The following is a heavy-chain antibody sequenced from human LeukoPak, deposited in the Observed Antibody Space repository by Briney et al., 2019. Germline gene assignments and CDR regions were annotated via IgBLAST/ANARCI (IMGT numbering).Heavy chain of an antibody. V-gene: IGHV1-2*02. Sequence: ASAKVSCKASGYTFTGYYMHWVRQAPGQGLEWMGWINPNSGGTNYAQKFQGRVTMTRDTSISTAYMELSRLRSDDTAVYYCARVMAARQDNWFDPWGQGTLVTVSS. CDR2: INPNSGGT. D-gene: IGHD6-6*01. CDR1: GYTFTGYY. J-gene: IGHJ5*02. CDR3: ARVMAARQDNWFDP.